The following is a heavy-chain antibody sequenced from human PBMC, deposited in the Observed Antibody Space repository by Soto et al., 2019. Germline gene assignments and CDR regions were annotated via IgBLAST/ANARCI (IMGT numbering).Heavy chain of an antibody. J-gene: IGHJ4*02. V-gene: IGHV4-59*01. CDR2: IYYSGST. D-gene: IGHD3-9*01. CDR3: AREGLRYPSSTGFDY. CDR1: GGSISSYY. Sequence: SETLSLTCTVSGGSISSYYWSWIRQPPGKGLEWIGYIYYSGSTNYNPSLKSRVTISVDTSKNQFSLKLSSVTAADTAVYYCAREGLRYPSSTGFDYWGQGTLVTVS.